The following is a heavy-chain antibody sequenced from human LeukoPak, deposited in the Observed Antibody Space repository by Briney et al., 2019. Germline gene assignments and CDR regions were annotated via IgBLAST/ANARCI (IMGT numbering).Heavy chain of an antibody. CDR1: GYSISSGYY. D-gene: IGHD2-2*01. V-gene: IGHV4-38-2*01. CDR2: IYHSGST. J-gene: IGHJ4*02. CDR3: ARMVIGDIVVVPAATYYFDY. Sequence: SETLSLTCAVSGYSISSGYYWGWIRQPPGKGLEWIGSIYHSGSTYYNPSLKSRVTISVDTFKNQFSLKLSSVTAADTAVYYCARMVIGDIVVVPAATYYFDYWGQGTLVTVSS.